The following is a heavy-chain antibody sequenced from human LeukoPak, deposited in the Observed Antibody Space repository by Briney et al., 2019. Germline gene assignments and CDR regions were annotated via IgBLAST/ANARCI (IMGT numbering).Heavy chain of an antibody. V-gene: IGHV3-7*03. J-gene: IGHJ4*02. D-gene: IGHD3-10*01. CDR3: ATYTQSGAQGISDY. CDR1: GFTFSNFW. Sequence: PGGSLRLSCTASGFTFSNFWMGWVRQAPGKGLEWVANIKQDETEKFYLGSVKGRFTISRDNAKNSLYLQMNSLRVEDTALYYCATYTQSGAQGISDYWGQGTLVTVSS. CDR2: IKQDETEK.